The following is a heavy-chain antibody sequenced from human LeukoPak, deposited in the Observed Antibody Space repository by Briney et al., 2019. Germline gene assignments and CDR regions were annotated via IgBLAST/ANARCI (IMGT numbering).Heavy chain of an antibody. J-gene: IGHJ4*02. V-gene: IGHV5-51*01. CDR1: GYSFTSYW. D-gene: IGHD6-13*01. Sequence: GASLKISCQGSGYSFTSYWIGWVRPLPGKGLEWMGIIYPGDSDTRYSPSFQGQVTISADKSISTACLQWSSLKASDTAMYYCARRYSSWYFDYWGQGTLVTVSS. CDR3: ARRYSSWYFDY. CDR2: IYPGDSDT.